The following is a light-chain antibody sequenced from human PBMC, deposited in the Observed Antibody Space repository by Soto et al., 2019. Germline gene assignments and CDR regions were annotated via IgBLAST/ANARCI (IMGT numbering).Light chain of an antibody. Sequence: QSALTQPASVSGSPGQSITISCTGTSSDIGTYNFVSWYQQRPGKAPKLLIHEINNRPSGVSIRFSGSKSGNTASLTISGLQAEDEADYYCSSDTTTSTLIFCGGTQLTVL. CDR2: EIN. CDR3: SSDTTTSTLI. J-gene: IGLJ2*01. CDR1: SSDIGTYNF. V-gene: IGLV2-14*01.